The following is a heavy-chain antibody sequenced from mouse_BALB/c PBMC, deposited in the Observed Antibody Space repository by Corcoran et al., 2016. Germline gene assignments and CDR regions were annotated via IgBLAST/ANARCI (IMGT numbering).Heavy chain of an antibody. CDR2: INPYNDGT. D-gene: IGHD1-1*01. CDR1: GYTFTSYV. V-gene: IGHV1S136*01. Sequence: EVQLQQSGPELVKPGASVKMSCKASGYTFTSYVMHWVKQKPGQGLEWIGYINPYNDGTKYNEKFKGKATLTSDKSSSTAYMELSSLTSEDSAVYYCARGIPDYYGSSYLYAMDYWGQGTSVTVSS. J-gene: IGHJ4*01. CDR3: ARGIPDYYGSSYLYAMDY.